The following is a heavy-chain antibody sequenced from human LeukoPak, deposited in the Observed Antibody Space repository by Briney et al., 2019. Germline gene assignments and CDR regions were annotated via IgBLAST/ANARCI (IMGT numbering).Heavy chain of an antibody. Sequence: PSETLSLTCTVSGGSISSSSYYWGWIRQPPGKGLEWIGSIYYSGSTYYNSSLKSRVTISVDTSKNQFSLKLSSVTAADTAVYYCAKSNYDRDYYFDYWGQGTLVTVSS. CDR3: AKSNYDRDYYFDY. D-gene: IGHD4-11*01. CDR2: IYYSGST. V-gene: IGHV4-39*07. J-gene: IGHJ4*02. CDR1: GGSISSSSYY.